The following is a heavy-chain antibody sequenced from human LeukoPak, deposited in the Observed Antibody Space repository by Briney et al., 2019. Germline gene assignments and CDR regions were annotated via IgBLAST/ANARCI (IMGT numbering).Heavy chain of an antibody. CDR3: AREGPSISSGWPGLFDY. CDR1: GFTVSSSY. Sequence: PGGSLRLSCAPSGFTVSSSYMSWVRQAPAKGLEWVSVIYSGGSTYYADSVKGRFTISRDNSKNTLYLQMNSLRAEDTAVYYCAREGPSISSGWPGLFDYWGQGTLVTVSS. D-gene: IGHD6-19*01. V-gene: IGHV3-66*01. J-gene: IGHJ4*02. CDR2: IYSGGST.